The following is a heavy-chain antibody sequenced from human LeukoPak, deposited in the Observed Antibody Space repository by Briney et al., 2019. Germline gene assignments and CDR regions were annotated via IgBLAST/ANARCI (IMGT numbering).Heavy chain of an antibody. CDR3: ARTSIYCSGGSCYLDAFDI. D-gene: IGHD2-15*01. Sequence: ASVKVSCKASGYTFTIYAMHWVRQAPGQRLEWMGWINAGNGNTKYSQKFQGRVTITRDTSASTAYMELSSLRSEDTAVYYCARTSIYCSGGSCYLDAFDIWGQGTMVTVSS. CDR1: GYTFTIYA. J-gene: IGHJ3*02. V-gene: IGHV1-3*01. CDR2: INAGNGNT.